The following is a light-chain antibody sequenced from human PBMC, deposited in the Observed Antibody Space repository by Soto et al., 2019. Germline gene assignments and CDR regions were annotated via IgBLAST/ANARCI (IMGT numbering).Light chain of an antibody. Sequence: EIVLTQSPFTLSLSPGERSTLSCLASQSVSSSYLAWYQQKPGQAPRLLIYGASSRATGIPDRFSGSGSGTDFTLTISRLEPEDFAVYYCQQYGSSRWTFGQGT. J-gene: IGKJ1*01. CDR3: QQYGSSRWT. CDR2: GAS. V-gene: IGKV3-20*01. CDR1: QSVSSSY.